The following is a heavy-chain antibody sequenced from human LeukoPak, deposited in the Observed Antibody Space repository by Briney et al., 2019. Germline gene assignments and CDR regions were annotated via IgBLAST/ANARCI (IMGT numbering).Heavy chain of an antibody. J-gene: IGHJ5*02. CDR1: GGSISGYY. CDR3: ARGCSAGTPHNWFDP. Sequence: HSETLSLTCTVSGGSISGYYWSWIRQPPGKGLEWIGYIYYSGSTNYNPSLKSRVTISVDTSKNQFSLKLSSVTAADTAVYYCARGCSAGTPHNWFDPWGQGTLVTVSS. D-gene: IGHD6-13*01. V-gene: IGHV4-59*01. CDR2: IYYSGST.